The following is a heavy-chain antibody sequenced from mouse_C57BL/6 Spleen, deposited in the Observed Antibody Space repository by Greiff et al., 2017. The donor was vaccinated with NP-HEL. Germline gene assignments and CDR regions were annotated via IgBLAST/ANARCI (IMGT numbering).Heavy chain of an antibody. D-gene: IGHD1-1*01. Sequence: EVQVVESGGGLVQPGGSLSLSCAASGFTFTDYYMSWVRQPPGKALEWLGFIRNKANGYTTEYSASVKGRFTISRDNSQSILYLQMNALRAEDSATYYCARATTVAPAWFAYWGQGTLVTVSA. CDR1: GFTFTDYY. J-gene: IGHJ3*01. CDR3: ARATTVAPAWFAY. V-gene: IGHV7-3*01. CDR2: IRNKANGYTT.